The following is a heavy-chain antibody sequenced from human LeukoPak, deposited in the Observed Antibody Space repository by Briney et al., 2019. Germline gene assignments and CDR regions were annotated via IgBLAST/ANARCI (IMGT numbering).Heavy chain of an antibody. J-gene: IGHJ5*02. D-gene: IGHD1-1*01. V-gene: IGHV5-10-1*01. Sequence: KAGESLKISCKGFGYSFTSYWISWVRQMPGKGLEWMGRIDPSDSYTNYSPSFQGHVTISADKSISTAYLQWSSLKASDTAMYYCARNDPNWFDPWGQGTLVTVSS. CDR3: ARNDPNWFDP. CDR2: IDPSDSYT. CDR1: GYSFTSYW.